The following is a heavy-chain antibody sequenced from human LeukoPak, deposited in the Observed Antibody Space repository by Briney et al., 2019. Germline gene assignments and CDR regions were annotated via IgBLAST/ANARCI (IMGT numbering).Heavy chain of an antibody. CDR2: IYYSGST. Sequence: SETLSLTCAVYGGSFSGYYWSWIRQHPGKGLEWIGYIYYSGSTYYNPSLKSRVTISVDTSKNQFSLKLSSVTAADTAVYYCARARTDGWYWFDYWGQGTLVTVSS. J-gene: IGHJ4*02. D-gene: IGHD6-19*01. V-gene: IGHV4-31*11. CDR3: ARARTDGWYWFDY. CDR1: GGSFSGYY.